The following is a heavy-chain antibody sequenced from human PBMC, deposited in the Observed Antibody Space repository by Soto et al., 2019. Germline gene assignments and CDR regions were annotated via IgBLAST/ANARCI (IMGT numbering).Heavy chain of an antibody. D-gene: IGHD3-22*01. CDR3: ARERYYYDSSGIRKYYLDY. V-gene: IGHV1-58*01. Sequence: SVKVSCKASGFTFTNSAVQWVRQARGQRLEWIGWIVVGSGNTNYAQKFQGRVTMTRDTSTSTVYMELSSLRSEDTAVYYCARERYYYDSSGIRKYYLDYWGQGTLVTVSS. CDR2: IVVGSGNT. J-gene: IGHJ4*02. CDR1: GFTFTNSA.